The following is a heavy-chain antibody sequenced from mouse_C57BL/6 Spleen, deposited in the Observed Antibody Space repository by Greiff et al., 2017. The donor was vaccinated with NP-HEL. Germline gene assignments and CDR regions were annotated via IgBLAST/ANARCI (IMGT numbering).Heavy chain of an antibody. D-gene: IGHD1-1*01. CDR3: AKPVGKKWDWYFDV. CDR1: GFSLTSYG. V-gene: IGHV2-3*01. CDR2: IWGDGGT. Sequence: VKLQESGPGLVAPSQSLSITCTVSGFSLTSYGVSWVRQPPGKGLEWLGVIWGDGGTNYHSALISRLSISKDNSKSQVFLKLNSLQTDDTATYYCAKPVGKKWDWYFDVWGTGTTVTVSS. J-gene: IGHJ1*03.